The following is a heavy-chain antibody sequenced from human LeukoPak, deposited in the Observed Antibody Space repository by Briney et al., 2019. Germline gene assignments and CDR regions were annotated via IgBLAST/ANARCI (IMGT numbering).Heavy chain of an antibody. V-gene: IGHV3-23*01. CDR3: AKDRGIISDY. J-gene: IGHJ4*02. Sequence: GGTLRLSCAASGFTFSNYAMSWVRQAPGKGLEWVSTFSGSGDSTYYADSVKGRFTISRDNSKNTLYLQMNSLRAEDTAVYYCAKDRGIISDYWGQGILVTVSS. CDR1: GFTFSNYA. CDR2: FSGSGDST. D-gene: IGHD3-10*01.